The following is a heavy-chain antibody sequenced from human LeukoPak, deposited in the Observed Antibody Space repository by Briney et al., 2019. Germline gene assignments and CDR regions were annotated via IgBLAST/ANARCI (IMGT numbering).Heavy chain of an antibody. CDR1: GFTFSNYA. D-gene: IGHD1-26*01. J-gene: IGHJ6*03. CDR3: ARANSGSSTYRYYYYMDV. Sequence: GGSLRLSCAASGFTFSNYAMHWVRQAPGKGLEYVSAISSNGGSTYYANSVKGRFTISRDNSKNTLYLQMGSLRAEDMAVYYCARANSGSSTYRYYYYMDVWGKGTTVTVSS. V-gene: IGHV3-64*01. CDR2: ISSNGGST.